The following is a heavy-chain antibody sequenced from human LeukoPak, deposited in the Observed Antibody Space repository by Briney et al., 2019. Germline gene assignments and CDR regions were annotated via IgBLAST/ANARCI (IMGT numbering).Heavy chain of an antibody. Sequence: SETLSLTCAVYGGSFSGYYWSWIRQSPVKGLEWIGENNESGRTNYNPSLKSRVTISVDTSKNQFSLKLSSVTAADTAVYYCAGEGGRYCSSTSCYIWGQGTLVTVSS. CDR2: NNESGRT. V-gene: IGHV4-34*01. CDR1: GGSFSGYY. CDR3: AGEGGRYCSSTSCYI. J-gene: IGHJ4*02. D-gene: IGHD2-2*02.